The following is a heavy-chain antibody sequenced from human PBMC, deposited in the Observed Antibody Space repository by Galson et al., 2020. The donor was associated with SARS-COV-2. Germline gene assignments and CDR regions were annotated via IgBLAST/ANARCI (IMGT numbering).Heavy chain of an antibody. D-gene: IGHD1-26*01. V-gene: IGHV4-30-2*01. Sequence: SQTLSLTCAVSGGSVSSGAFSWSWFRQPPGKGLEWIGYIYDSVNTYYNPSLKSRVSISVDRSKNQFSLNLNSVTAADTAVYYCARGQQTELLTPFDFWGQGTLVTVSS. CDR3: ARGQQTELLTPFDF. CDR2: IYDSVNT. J-gene: IGHJ4*02. CDR1: GGSVSSGAFS.